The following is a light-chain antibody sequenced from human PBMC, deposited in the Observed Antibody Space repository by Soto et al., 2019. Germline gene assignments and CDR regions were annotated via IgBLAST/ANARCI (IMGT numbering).Light chain of an antibody. V-gene: IGKV3-11*01. CDR2: DAS. CDR1: QSVSSY. Sequence: EIVLTQSPATLSLSPGERATLSCRASQSVSSYLAWYQQKPGQAPRLLIYDASNRATGIPARFSGSGSGTDFSHTISSLEPEDFAIYYCQQRRNGPPTFGQVTRLDI. CDR3: QQRRNGPPT. J-gene: IGKJ5*01.